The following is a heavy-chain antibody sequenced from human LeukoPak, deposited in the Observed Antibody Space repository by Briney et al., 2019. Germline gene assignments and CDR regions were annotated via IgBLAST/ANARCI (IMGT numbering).Heavy chain of an antibody. CDR1: GFTFSSYA. CDR3: TNTAATL. V-gene: IGHV3-64D*09. CDR2: IGSTGGST. J-gene: IGHJ1*01. Sequence: GGSLRLSCSASGFTFSSYAMYWVRQAPGKGLDYVSTIGSTGGSTDYADSVKGRFTISRDNSKNTLYLQMSSLRAEDTAVYYCTNTAATLWGQGTLVTVSS. D-gene: IGHD2-15*01.